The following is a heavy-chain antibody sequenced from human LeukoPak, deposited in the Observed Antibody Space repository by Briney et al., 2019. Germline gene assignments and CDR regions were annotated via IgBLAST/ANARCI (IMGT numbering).Heavy chain of an antibody. CDR2: IGTSSTTI. D-gene: IGHD6-19*01. CDR1: GFTFSNYW. V-gene: IGHV3-48*01. CDR3: ARDDTAVAGTELDY. J-gene: IGHJ4*02. Sequence: PGGSLRLSCAASGFTFSNYWMSWVRQPPGKGLEWVSNIGTSSTTIYYADSVKGRFTISRDNAKNSLYLQMNSLRAEDTAVYYCARDDTAVAGTELDYWGQGTLVTVSS.